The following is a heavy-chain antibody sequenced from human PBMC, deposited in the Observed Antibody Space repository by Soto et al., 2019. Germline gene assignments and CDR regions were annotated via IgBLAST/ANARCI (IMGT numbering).Heavy chain of an antibody. J-gene: IGHJ4*02. Sequence: PSETLSLTCSVSDGSVNSGYYYWSWIRQPPGKGLEWIGHIYYIGTTDYNPSLKSRVTISVDTSKNQFSLKVTSVTAADTAVYFCAREEKQLSRYGGDFDYWGQGILVTVSS. V-gene: IGHV4-61*01. CDR1: DGSVNSGYYY. CDR3: AREEKQLSRYGGDFDY. D-gene: IGHD3-16*01. CDR2: IYYIGTT.